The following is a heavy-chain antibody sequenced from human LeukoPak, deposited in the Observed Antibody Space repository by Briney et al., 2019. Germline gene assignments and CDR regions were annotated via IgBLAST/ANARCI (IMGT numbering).Heavy chain of an antibody. D-gene: IGHD3-22*01. V-gene: IGHV4-39*01. J-gene: IGHJ4*02. CDR1: GGSISSSSYY. CDR3: ARGLSYYFDSSGYSLAY. CDR2: IYYSGST. Sequence: SETLSLTCTVSGGSISSSSYYWGWIRQPPGKGLEWIGSIYYSGSTYYNPSLKSRVTISVDTSKNQLSLKLSSVTAADTAVYYCARGLSYYFDSSGYSLAYWGQGTLVTVSS.